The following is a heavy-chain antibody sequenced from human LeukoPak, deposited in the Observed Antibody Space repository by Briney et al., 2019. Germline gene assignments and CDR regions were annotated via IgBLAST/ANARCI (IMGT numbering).Heavy chain of an antibody. D-gene: IGHD3-10*01. CDR2: IYSGGST. V-gene: IGHV3-53*01. J-gene: IGHJ6*03. Sequence: GGSLRLSCAASGFTVSSNYMSWVRQAPGKGLEWVSDIYSGGSTYYADSVKGRFTISRDNSKNTLYLQMNSLRAEDTAVYYCANYGSGRGYYYYYMDVWGKGPTATVSS. CDR1: GFTVSSNY. CDR3: ANYGSGRGYYYYYMDV.